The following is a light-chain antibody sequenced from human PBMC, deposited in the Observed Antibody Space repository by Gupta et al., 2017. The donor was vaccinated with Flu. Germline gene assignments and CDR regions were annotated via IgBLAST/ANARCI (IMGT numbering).Light chain of an antibody. Sequence: EIVLTQSPGSLSLSLGERATLSCRASQTVDASFLAWYQQQPGQAPRLLIYGASTRATGSPDRFSGSGSGTDFTLTISRLEPEDFAVYYCQHYGSSPAFTFGQGTKLEI. CDR1: QTVDASF. V-gene: IGKV3-20*01. J-gene: IGKJ2*01. CDR3: QHYGSSPAFT. CDR2: GAS.